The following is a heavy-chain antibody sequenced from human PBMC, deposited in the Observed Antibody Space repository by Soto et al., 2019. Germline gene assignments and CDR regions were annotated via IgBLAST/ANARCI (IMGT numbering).Heavy chain of an antibody. J-gene: IGHJ4*02. CDR2: IDTSGHST. CDR1: GFVFTNFW. D-gene: IGHD6-13*01. CDR3: AKDSWYFDL. Sequence: GGSQSLSCEASGFVFTNFWMHWVRHVPGKGLVWVARIDTSGHSTNYAESVKGRFTISRDNAKNTVSLQMNSLRVEDTGVYYCAKDSWYFDLWSQGSQVTVSS. V-gene: IGHV3-74*01.